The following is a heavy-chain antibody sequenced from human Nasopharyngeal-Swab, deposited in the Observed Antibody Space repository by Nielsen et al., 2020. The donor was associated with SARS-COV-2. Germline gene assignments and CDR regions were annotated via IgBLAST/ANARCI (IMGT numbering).Heavy chain of an antibody. CDR1: GFTFSSYG. Sequence: GESLKISCAASGFTFSSYGMHWVRQAPGKGLEWVAVISYDGSNKYYADSVKGRFTISRDNSKNTLYPQMNSLRAEDTAVYYCAKDAGASRYFDYWGQGTLVTVSS. J-gene: IGHJ4*02. V-gene: IGHV3-30*18. CDR3: AKDAGASRYFDY. D-gene: IGHD1-26*01. CDR2: ISYDGSNK.